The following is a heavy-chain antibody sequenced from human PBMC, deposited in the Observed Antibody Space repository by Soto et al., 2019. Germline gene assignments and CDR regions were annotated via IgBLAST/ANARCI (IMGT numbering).Heavy chain of an antibody. CDR3: ARDNQGYLYNYGIDV. CDR1: GDSVSNNSAA. V-gene: IGHV6-1*01. CDR2: TYYRSKWYN. D-gene: IGHD3-16*02. Sequence: PSQTLSLTCAISGDSVSNNSAAWNWIRQSPSRGLEWLGRTYYRSKWYNDYAVSMKSRIIINPDTSKNQFTLQLNSLTPADTAVYFCARDNQGYLYNYGIDVWGQGTKVTVSS. J-gene: IGHJ6*02.